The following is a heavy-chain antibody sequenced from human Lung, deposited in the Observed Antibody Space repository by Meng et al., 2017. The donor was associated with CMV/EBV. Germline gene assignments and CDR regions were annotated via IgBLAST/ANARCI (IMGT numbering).Heavy chain of an antibody. J-gene: IGHJ3*02. D-gene: IGHD2-2*01. CDR3: ARRQYQLVGLAAFDI. CDR2: INPNSGVT. V-gene: IGHV1-2*02. Sequence: ASXXVSXKASGYTFTGYYMHWVRQAPGQGLEWMGWINPNSGVTNYAQKFQGRVTMTRDTSISTAYMELSRLRSADTAVYYCARRQYQLVGLAAFDIWGQGPMV. CDR1: GYTFTGYY.